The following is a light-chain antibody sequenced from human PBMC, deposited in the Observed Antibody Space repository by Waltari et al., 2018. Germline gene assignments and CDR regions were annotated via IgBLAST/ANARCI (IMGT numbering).Light chain of an antibody. J-gene: IGLJ1*01. CDR3: SSYTSSSTLGV. V-gene: IGLV2-14*01. Sequence: QSALTQPASVSGSPGQSITISCTGTSSDVDSYNYVSWSQQHPGKAPKLMIYEVSNRPSGVSDRFSGSKSGNTASLTISGLQAEDEAVYFCSSYTSSSTLGVFGTGTKVTVL. CDR2: EVS. CDR1: SSDVDSYNY.